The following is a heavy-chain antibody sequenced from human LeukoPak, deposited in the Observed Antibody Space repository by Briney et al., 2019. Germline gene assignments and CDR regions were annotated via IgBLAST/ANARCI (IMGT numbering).Heavy chain of an antibody. V-gene: IGHV4-34*01. J-gene: IGHJ4*02. Sequence: PSETLSLTCAVYGGSFSGYYWSWIRQPPGKGLEWIGEINHSGSTNYNPSLKSRVTISVDKSKNQFSLKLSSVTAADTAVYYCATAYSGSYFYFDYWGQGTLVTVSS. D-gene: IGHD1-26*01. CDR2: INHSGST. CDR3: ATAYSGSYFYFDY. CDR1: GGSFSGYY.